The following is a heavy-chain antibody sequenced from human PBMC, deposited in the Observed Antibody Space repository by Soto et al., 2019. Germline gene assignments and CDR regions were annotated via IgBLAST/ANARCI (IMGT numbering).Heavy chain of an antibody. Sequence: PSETLSLTCTVSGGSITSSYWCWIRRPPGKGLEWIAYIYDTGISGYTPSTSYNPSLKSRVTLSVDTSKRQFSLKLTSVTAADTALYYCGKVLVGATGHTDSGSLGPGNLGPGSS. CDR3: GKVLVGATGHTDSGS. V-gene: IGHV4-59*04. J-gene: IGHJ5*02. CDR2: IYDTGISGYTPST. D-gene: IGHD2-15*01. CDR1: GGSITSSY.